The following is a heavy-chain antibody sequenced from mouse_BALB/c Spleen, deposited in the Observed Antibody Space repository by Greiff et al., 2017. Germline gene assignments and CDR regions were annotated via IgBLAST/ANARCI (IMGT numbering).Heavy chain of an antibody. CDR1: GFAFSSYD. V-gene: IGHV5-12-1*01. J-gene: IGHJ3*01. CDR2: ISSGGGST. D-gene: IGHD2-1*01. Sequence: EVMLVESGGGLVKPGGSLKLSCAASGFAFSSYDMSWVRQTPEKRLEWVAYISSGGGSTNYPDTVKGRFTISRDNAKNTLYLQMSSLTSEDTAMYYCARHSAYGNYDAYWGQGTQVTVSA. CDR3: ARHSAYGNYDAY.